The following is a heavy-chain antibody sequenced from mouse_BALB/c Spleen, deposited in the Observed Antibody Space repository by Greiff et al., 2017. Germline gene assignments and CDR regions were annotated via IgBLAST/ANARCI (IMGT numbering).Heavy chain of an antibody. D-gene: IGHD2-1*01. J-gene: IGHJ2*01. V-gene: IGHV1-80*01. Sequence: QVQLKQSGAELVRPGSSVKISCKASGYAFSSYWMNWVKQRPGQGLEWIGQIYPGDGDTNYNGKFKGKATLTADKSSSTAYMQLSSLTSEDSAVYFCARLIYYGHYFDYWGQGTTLTVSS. CDR3: ARLIYYGHYFDY. CDR1: GYAFSSYW. CDR2: IYPGDGDT.